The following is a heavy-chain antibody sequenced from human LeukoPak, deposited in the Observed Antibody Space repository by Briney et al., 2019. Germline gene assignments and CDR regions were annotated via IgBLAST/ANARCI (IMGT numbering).Heavy chain of an antibody. CDR1: GYTFTSYD. V-gene: IGHV1-8*01. CDR3: GGRDHCYSTSYV. J-gene: IGHJ6*02. D-gene: IGHD2-21*01. Sequence: ASVNVSCKASGYTFTSYDINWVRQATGQGLEWMGWMNPNSGNTGYAQKFQGRATMTRNTSINTAYMELSSRRCDDTAVFYWGGRDHCYSTSYVWGQGTTVTVSS. CDR2: MNPNSGNT.